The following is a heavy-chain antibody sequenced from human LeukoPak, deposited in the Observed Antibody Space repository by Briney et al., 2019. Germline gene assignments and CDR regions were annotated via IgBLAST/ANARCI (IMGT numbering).Heavy chain of an antibody. CDR1: GFTFSSYA. CDR2: ISGSGGST. D-gene: IGHD2-2*01. J-gene: IGHJ4*02. V-gene: IGHV3-23*01. CDR3: AKGTLDIVVVPAAPKVYYFDY. Sequence: PGGSLRLSCAASGFTFSSYAMSWVRQAPGKGLEWVSAISGSGGSTYYADSVKGRFTISRDNSKNTMYLQMNSLRAEDTAVYYCAKGTLDIVVVPAAPKVYYFDYRGQGTLVTVSS.